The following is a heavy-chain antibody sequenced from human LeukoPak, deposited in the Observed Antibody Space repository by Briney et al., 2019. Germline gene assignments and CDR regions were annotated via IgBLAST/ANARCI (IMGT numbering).Heavy chain of an antibody. CDR3: VKNFHFEDGGFYRHFDY. CDR2: IKTDGRTT. CDR1: GFTFSSYW. V-gene: IGHV3-74*01. J-gene: IGHJ4*02. D-gene: IGHD2/OR15-2a*01. Sequence: TGGSLRLSCAASGFTFSSYWMHWVRRAPGKGLMWVARIKTDGRTTHYAESVEGRFTISRDNARNTLYLQVSGLRVDDTAVYYCVKNFHFEDGGFYRHFDYWGQGTLVIVSS.